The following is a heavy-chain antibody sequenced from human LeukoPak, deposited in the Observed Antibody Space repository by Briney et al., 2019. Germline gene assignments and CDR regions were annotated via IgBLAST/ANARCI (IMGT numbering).Heavy chain of an antibody. Sequence: GGSLSFSGAASGFTFSSFTMGWVRQAPGQGLVGVSTITTSDGNTYYADSVKGRFTVSRDNSKNTLFLQMNSLRAEDTAVYYCAKDGGLWVSAHWGDSWGRGTLVTVSS. CDR1: GFTFSSFT. CDR2: ITTSDGNT. J-gene: IGHJ4*02. CDR3: AKDGGLWVSAHWGDS. D-gene: IGHD7-27*01. V-gene: IGHV3-23*01.